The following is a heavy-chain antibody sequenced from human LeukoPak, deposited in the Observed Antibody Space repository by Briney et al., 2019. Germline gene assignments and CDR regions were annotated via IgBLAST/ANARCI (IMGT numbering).Heavy chain of an antibody. D-gene: IGHD2-21*01. CDR2: ISSSSRAT. J-gene: IGHJ4*02. CDR3: ARDGHCGYHFDY. CDR1: GFTFSSYS. Sequence: GGSLRLSCAASGFTFSSYSINWVRQAPGKGLEWVSFISSSSRATYYADSVKGRFTISRDSAENSLYLQMNSLRAEDTAVYYCARDGHCGYHFDYWGQGTLVTVSS. V-gene: IGHV3-48*01.